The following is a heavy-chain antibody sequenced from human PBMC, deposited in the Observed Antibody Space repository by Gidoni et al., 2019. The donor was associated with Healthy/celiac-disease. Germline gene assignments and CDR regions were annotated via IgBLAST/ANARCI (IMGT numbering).Heavy chain of an antibody. CDR1: GFTFSSYD. V-gene: IGHV3-13*05. Sequence: EVQLVESGGGLVQPGGSLSLSCAASGFTFSSYDMHWVRQAQGKGLAWVSAIGTAGDPYYPGSVKGRFTISRENAKNSLYLQMNSLRAGDTAVYYCARALKSSVYGMDVWGQGTTVTVSS. D-gene: IGHD6-6*01. CDR3: ARALKSSVYGMDV. J-gene: IGHJ6*02. CDR2: IGTAGDP.